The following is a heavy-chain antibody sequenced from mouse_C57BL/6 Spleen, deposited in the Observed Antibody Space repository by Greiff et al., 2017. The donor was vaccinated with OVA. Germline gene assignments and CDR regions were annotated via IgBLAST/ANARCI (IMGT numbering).Heavy chain of an antibody. CDR2: IDPSDSYT. D-gene: IGHD1-1*01. Sequence: QVQLQQPGAELVKPGASVKLSCKASGYTFTSYWMQWVKQRPGQGLEWIGEIDPSDSYTNYNQKFKGTATLTVDTSSSTAYMQLSSLTSEDSAVYDCAREKEFHGSSSYYAMDYWGQGTSVTVSS. CDR1: GYTFTSYW. CDR3: AREKEFHGSSSYYAMDY. J-gene: IGHJ4*01. V-gene: IGHV1-50*01.